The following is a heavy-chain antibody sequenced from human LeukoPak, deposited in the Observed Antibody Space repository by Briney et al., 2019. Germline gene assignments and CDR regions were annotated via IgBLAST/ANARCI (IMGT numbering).Heavy chain of an antibody. Sequence: SETLSLTCTVSGGSISSGDYYWSWIRQPPGKGLEWIGYIYYSGSTYYNPSLKSRVTISVDTSKNQFSLKLSSVTAADTAVYYCARNWGNNAFDVWGQGTMVTVSS. J-gene: IGHJ3*01. CDR3: ARNWGNNAFDV. CDR2: IYYSGST. V-gene: IGHV4-30-4*01. CDR1: GGSISSGDYY. D-gene: IGHD7-27*01.